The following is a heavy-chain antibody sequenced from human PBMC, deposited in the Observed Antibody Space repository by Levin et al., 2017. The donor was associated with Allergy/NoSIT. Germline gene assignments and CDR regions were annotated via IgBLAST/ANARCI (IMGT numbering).Heavy chain of an antibody. D-gene: IGHD6-19*01. CDR3: ARSSHGVAGILDY. Sequence: PSETLSLTCTVSGGSISSYYWSWIRQPPGKGLEWIGYIYYSGRTNYNPSLKSRVTISVDTSKHQFSLKLSSVTAAETAVYYGARSSHGVAGILDYWGQGPLVTVSS. J-gene: IGHJ4*02. V-gene: IGHV4-59*01. CDR1: GGSISSYY. CDR2: IYYSGRT.